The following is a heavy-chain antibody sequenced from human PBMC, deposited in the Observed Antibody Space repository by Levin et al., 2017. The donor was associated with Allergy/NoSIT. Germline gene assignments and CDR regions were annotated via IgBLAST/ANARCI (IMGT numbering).Heavy chain of an antibody. D-gene: IGHD4-17*01. CDR2: IYYSGST. CDR1: GGSISSGGYY. J-gene: IGHJ4*02. CDR3: ARGGGYDYGDKRLRY. Sequence: SQTLSLTCTVSGGSISSGGYYWSWIRQHPGKGLEWIGYIYYSGSTYYNPSLKSRVTISVDTSKNQFSLKLSSVTAADTAVYYGARGGGYDYGDKRLRYWGQGTLVTVSS. V-gene: IGHV4-31*03.